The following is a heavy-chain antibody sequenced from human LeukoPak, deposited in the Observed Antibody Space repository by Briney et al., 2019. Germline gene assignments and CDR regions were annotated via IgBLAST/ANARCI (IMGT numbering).Heavy chain of an antibody. CDR2: IWYDGSNK. CDR1: GFTFSSYG. D-gene: IGHD2-8*02. Sequence: PGGSLRLSCAASGFTFSSYGMHWVRQAPGKGLEWVAVIWYDGSNKYYADSVKGRFTISRDNSKNTLYLQMNSLRADDTAVYYCATHWDPVLGTPYWDDYWGQGTLVTVSS. J-gene: IGHJ4*02. CDR3: ATHWDPVLGTPYWDDY. V-gene: IGHV3-33*01.